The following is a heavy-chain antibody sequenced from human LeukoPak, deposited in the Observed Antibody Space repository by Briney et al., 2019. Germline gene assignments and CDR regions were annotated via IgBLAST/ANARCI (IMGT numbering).Heavy chain of an antibody. Sequence: GGSLRLSCVASGFTFSNHAMTWVRQAPGKGLEWVAVISYDGSNKYYADSVKGRFTISRDNSKNTLYLQMNSLRAEDTAVYYCARDLYYYDSSGYHGFDYWGQGTLVTVSS. D-gene: IGHD3-22*01. CDR1: GFTFSNHA. V-gene: IGHV3-30*04. J-gene: IGHJ4*02. CDR3: ARDLYYYDSSGYHGFDY. CDR2: ISYDGSNK.